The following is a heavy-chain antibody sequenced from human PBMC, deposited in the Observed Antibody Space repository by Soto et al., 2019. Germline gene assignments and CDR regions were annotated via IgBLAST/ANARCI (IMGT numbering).Heavy chain of an antibody. Sequence: AAVNVSCKSSGYTFPSYGINWVRQAPGQGLEWMGWISAYNGNTNYAQKLQGRVTMTTDTSTSTAYMELRSLRSDDTAVYYCASDRGYYVQYAVDWFEPWGPGTLVTVSS. J-gene: IGHJ5*02. CDR3: ASDRGYYVQYAVDWFEP. D-gene: IGHD3-10*02. CDR1: GYTFPSYG. CDR2: ISAYNGNT. V-gene: IGHV1-18*01.